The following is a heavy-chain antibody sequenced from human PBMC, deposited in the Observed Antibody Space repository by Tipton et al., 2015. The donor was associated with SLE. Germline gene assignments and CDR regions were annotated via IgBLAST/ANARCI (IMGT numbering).Heavy chain of an antibody. J-gene: IGHJ3*02. D-gene: IGHD6-6*01. V-gene: IGHV4-34*01. CDR1: GGSFSGYY. CDR3: ARASSSSAFDI. Sequence: LRLSCAVYGGSFSGYYWSWIRQPPGKGLEWIGEINHSGSTNYNPSLKSRVTISVDTSKNQFSLKLSSVTAADTAVYYCARASSSSAFDIWGQGTMVTVSS. CDR2: INHSGST.